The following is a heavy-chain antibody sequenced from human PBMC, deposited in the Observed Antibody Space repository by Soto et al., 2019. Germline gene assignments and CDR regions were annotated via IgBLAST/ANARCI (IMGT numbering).Heavy chain of an antibody. J-gene: IGHJ4*02. V-gene: IGHV4-59*01. D-gene: IGHD3-22*01. Sequence: WTWIRQPPGKGLEWIGHIYYTGSTNYNPSLKSRVTISVDTSHNQFSLKLSSVTPADTAVYFCARFRYYDNSRHRLLALDYWGQGTLVTVSS. CDR2: IYYTGST. CDR3: ARFRYYDNSRHRLLALDY.